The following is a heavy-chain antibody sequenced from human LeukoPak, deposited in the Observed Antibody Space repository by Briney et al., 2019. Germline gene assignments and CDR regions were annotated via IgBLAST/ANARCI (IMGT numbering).Heavy chain of an antibody. V-gene: IGHV4-59*01. Sequence: SETLSLTCTVSGDSISSYYWSWIRQPPGRGLEWIGYIFYSGSTNYNTSLKSRVTISVDTSKNQFSLKLRSVTAADTAVYYCARGPDGYNQNWGQGTLVTVSS. J-gene: IGHJ4*02. CDR1: GDSISSYY. CDR3: ARGPDGYNQN. D-gene: IGHD5-24*01. CDR2: IFYSGST.